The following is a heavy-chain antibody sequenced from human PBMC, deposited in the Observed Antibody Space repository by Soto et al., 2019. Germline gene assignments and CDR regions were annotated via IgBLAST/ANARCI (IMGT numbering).Heavy chain of an antibody. CDR2: IILIFGTP. V-gene: IGHV1-69*06. J-gene: IGHJ3*02. CDR1: GDTFSSHS. Sequence: QVQLVQSGADVKKPGSSVKVSCKASGDTFSSHSISWVRQAPGQGLEWMGGIILIFGTPNYAQKFQGRLTITADTYTSTAYMELSSLRYEDTAVYYCARLRIGHYALDMWGQGKMVTVSS. CDR3: ARLRIGHYALDM. D-gene: IGHD2-15*01.